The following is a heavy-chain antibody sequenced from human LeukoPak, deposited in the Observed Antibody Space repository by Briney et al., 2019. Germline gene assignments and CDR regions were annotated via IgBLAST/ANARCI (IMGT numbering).Heavy chain of an antibody. J-gene: IGHJ1*01. D-gene: IGHD4-17*01. Sequence: GGSLRLSCAASGFTFSSYAMSWVRQAPGKGLEWGSAISGSGGSTYYADSVKGRFTISRDNSKNTLYLQMRSLRAEDTAVYYCTKETYGDPTGGRFQHWGQGTLVTVSS. CDR3: TKETYGDPTGGRFQH. CDR2: ISGSGGST. CDR1: GFTFSSYA. V-gene: IGHV3-23*01.